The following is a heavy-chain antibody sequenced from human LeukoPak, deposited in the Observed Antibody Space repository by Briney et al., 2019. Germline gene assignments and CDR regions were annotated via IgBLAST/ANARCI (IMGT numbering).Heavy chain of an antibody. CDR1: GFTFSSYW. D-gene: IGHD6-19*01. CDR2: IKQDGSEK. V-gene: IGHV3-7*01. J-gene: IGHJ4*02. CDR3: ARDGRSGWYLFYY. Sequence: GGSLRLSCAASGFTFSSYWMSWVRQAPGKGLEWVANIKQDGSEKYYVDSVKGRFTISRDNAKNSLYLQMNSLRAEDTAVYYCARDGRSGWYLFYYWGQGTLVTVSS.